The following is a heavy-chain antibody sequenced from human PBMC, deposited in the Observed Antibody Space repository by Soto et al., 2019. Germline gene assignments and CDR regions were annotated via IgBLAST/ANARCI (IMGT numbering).Heavy chain of an antibody. CDR1: GFTFTSSA. J-gene: IGHJ3*02. D-gene: IGHD3-22*01. CDR2: IVVGSGNT. CDR3: AADPNYYDSSGYYYVAPGAFDI. V-gene: IGHV1-58*01. Sequence: SVKVSCKASGFTFTSSAVQWVRQARGQRLEWIGWIVVGSGNTNYAQKFQERVTITRDMSTSTAYMELSSLRSEDTAVYYCAADPNYYDSSGYYYVAPGAFDIWGQGTMVTVSS.